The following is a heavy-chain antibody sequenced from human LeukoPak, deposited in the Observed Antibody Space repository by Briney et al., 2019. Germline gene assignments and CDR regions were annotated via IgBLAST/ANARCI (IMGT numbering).Heavy chain of an antibody. D-gene: IGHD5-18*01. J-gene: IGHJ6*03. CDR3: AREGGYSYGYGGYYYYYMDV. CDR2: IYQSGNT. CDR1: GYSISSGYY. Sequence: SETLSLTCAVSGYSISSGYYWDWIRQSPGKGLEWIGSIYQSGNTYYNPSLKSRVTISVDTSKNQFSLKLSSVTAADTAVYYCAREGGYSYGYGGYYYYYMDVWGKGTTVTVSS. V-gene: IGHV4-38-2*02.